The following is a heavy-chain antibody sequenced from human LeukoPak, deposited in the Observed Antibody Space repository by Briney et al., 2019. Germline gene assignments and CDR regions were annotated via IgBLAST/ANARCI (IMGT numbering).Heavy chain of an antibody. CDR3: AASGVPASSGRIGY. Sequence: PGGFLRLSCAASGFTFSNYWIFWVRQVPEKGLVWVSRINSDGSSTNYADFVKGRFTISRDNAKNTLYLQMNSLRADDTAVYYCAASGVPASSGRIGYWGQGTLVTVSS. J-gene: IGHJ4*02. V-gene: IGHV3-74*01. CDR1: GFTFSNYW. CDR2: INSDGSST. D-gene: IGHD3-10*01.